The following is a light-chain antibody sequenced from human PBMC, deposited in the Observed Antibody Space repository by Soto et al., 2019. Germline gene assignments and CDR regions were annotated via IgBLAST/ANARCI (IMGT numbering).Light chain of an antibody. J-gene: IGKJ1*01. CDR1: QTVSNNY. CDR2: GAS. V-gene: IGKV3-20*01. Sequence: EFVLTQSPGTLSLSPGERATLSFMASQTVSNNYFAWYQQTPGQAPRLLIYGASTRATGIPARFSGSGSGTEFPLTISSLQPDDFATYYCQQYNTFWTFGQGTKVDI. CDR3: QQYNTFWT.